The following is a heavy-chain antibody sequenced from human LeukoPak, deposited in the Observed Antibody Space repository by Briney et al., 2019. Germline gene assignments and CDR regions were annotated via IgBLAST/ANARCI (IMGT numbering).Heavy chain of an antibody. CDR1: EYTFTGYY. J-gene: IGHJ4*02. Sequence: GASVKVSCKASEYTFTGYYMHWVRQAPGQGLEWMGWINPNSGGTNYAQKFQGRVTMTRDTSISTAYMELSRLRSDDTAVYYCARDYDILTGYYSSDLYFDYWGQGTLVTVSS. CDR2: INPNSGGT. V-gene: IGHV1-2*02. D-gene: IGHD3-9*01. CDR3: ARDYDILTGYYSSDLYFDY.